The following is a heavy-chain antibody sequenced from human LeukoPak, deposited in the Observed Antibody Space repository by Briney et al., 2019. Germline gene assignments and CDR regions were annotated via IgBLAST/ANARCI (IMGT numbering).Heavy chain of an antibody. CDR2: IIPIFGTA. V-gene: IGHV1-69*13. D-gene: IGHD3-22*01. CDR1: GGTFSSYA. Sequence: ASVEVSCKASGGTFSSYAISWVRQAPGQGLEWMGGIIPIFGTANYAQKFQGRVTITADESTSTAYMELSSLRSEDTAVYYCAREVNYYDSSGYAFDYWGQGTLVTVSS. CDR3: AREVNYYDSSGYAFDY. J-gene: IGHJ4*02.